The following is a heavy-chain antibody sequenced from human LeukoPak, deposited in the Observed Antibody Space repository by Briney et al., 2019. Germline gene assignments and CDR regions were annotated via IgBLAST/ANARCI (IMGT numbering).Heavy chain of an antibody. CDR2: INPNSGNT. V-gene: IGHV1-8*03. CDR1: GYTFTGYY. J-gene: IGHJ4*02. Sequence: ASVKVSCKASGYTFTGYYMHWVRQAPGQGLEWMGWINPNSGNTGYAQKFQGRVTITSNTSISTAYMELSSLRSEDTAVYYCARAVGYSYGLDYWGQGTLVTVSS. D-gene: IGHD5-18*01. CDR3: ARAVGYSYGLDY.